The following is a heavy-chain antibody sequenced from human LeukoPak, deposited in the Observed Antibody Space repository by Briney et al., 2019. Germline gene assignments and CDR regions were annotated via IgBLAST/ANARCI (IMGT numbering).Heavy chain of an antibody. D-gene: IGHD2-8*02. CDR3: ATLTGFFDY. CDR2: INRSGGST. Sequence: GASVKVSCKASGGTFSSYAISWVRQAPGQGLEWMGIINRSGGSTSYAQKFQGRVTMSRDTSTSTVYMELSSLRSEDTAVYYCATLTGFFDYWGQGTLVTVSS. CDR1: GGTFSSYA. V-gene: IGHV1-46*01. J-gene: IGHJ4*02.